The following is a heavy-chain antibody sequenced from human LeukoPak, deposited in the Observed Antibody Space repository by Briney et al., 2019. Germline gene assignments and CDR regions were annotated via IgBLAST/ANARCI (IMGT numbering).Heavy chain of an antibody. J-gene: IGHJ6*02. D-gene: IGHD1-14*01. CDR3: AREREAPDSYYYYGMDV. CDR1: GGSISNYY. V-gene: IGHV4-59*01. Sequence: SETLSLTCTVFGGSISNYYWSWIRQPPGKGLEWIGYISYSGSTANNPSLKRRVTFLVDTSKNQFSLRLTSVTAADTGVYYCAREREAPDSYYYYGMDVWGQGTTVTVSS. CDR2: ISYSGST.